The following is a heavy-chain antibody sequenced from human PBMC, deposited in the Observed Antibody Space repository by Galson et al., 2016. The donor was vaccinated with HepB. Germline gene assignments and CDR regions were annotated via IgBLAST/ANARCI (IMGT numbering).Heavy chain of an antibody. J-gene: IGHJ4*02. CDR3: PRTSDSGGVEFDY. CDR1: GGSISSDY. Sequence: SETLSLTCIVFGGSISSDYWSWIRQPPGKELEWIGHIDNNGSTNYNPSLKSRVTISVDTSKNQFSLKLSLVTAADTAVYYCPRTSDSGGVEFDYWGQGTLVTVSS. V-gene: IGHV4-59*08. CDR2: IDNNGST. D-gene: IGHD2-15*01.